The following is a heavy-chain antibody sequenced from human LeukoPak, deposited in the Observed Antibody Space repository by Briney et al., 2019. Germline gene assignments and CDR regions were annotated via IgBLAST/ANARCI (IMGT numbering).Heavy chain of an antibody. J-gene: IGHJ4*02. Sequence: PGGSLRLSCAAYGFTFSSYSMNWVRQAPGKGLEWVSFISTSSSYIYYADSVKGRFTISRDNAKNSLYLQMNSLRAEDTAVYYCASWGRAAAGTPYWGQGTLVTVSS. D-gene: IGHD6-13*01. CDR3: ASWGRAAAGTPY. CDR2: ISTSSSYI. CDR1: GFTFSSYS. V-gene: IGHV3-21*01.